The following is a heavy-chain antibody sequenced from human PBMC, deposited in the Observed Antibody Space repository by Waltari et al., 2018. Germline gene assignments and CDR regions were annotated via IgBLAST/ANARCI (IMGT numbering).Heavy chain of an antibody. V-gene: IGHV3-23*01. CDR2: INGGGGST. Sequence: EVQLLDSWGGLVQPGGSLRLSCAASGSPFSSNARNWFRQAPGKGMGWGSAINGGGGSTYYADSVKGRFTISRDNSNNMLYLLMNSLRVEDTAIYYCAKDHYSSSWEAFDIWGQGTMVTVSS. CDR1: GSPFSSNA. CDR3: AKDHYSSSWEAFDI. D-gene: IGHD6-13*01. J-gene: IGHJ3*02.